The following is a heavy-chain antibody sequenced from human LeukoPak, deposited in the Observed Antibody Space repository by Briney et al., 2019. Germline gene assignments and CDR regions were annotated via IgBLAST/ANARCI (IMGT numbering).Heavy chain of an antibody. CDR2: IYYSGSI. CDR1: GGSISSGDYY. J-gene: IGHJ5*02. Sequence: SSETLSLTCTVSGGSISSGDYYWSWIRQPPGKGLEWIGYIYYSGSIYYNPSLKSRVTISVDTSKNQFSLKLSSVTAADTAVYYCARERTRLDYGDYVGLDPWGQGTLVTVSS. CDR3: ARERTRLDYGDYVGLDP. V-gene: IGHV4-30-4*01. D-gene: IGHD4-17*01.